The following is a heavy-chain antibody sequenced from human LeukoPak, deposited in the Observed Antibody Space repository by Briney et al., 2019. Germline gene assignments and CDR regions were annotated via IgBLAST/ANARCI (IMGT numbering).Heavy chain of an antibody. J-gene: IGHJ5*02. CDR2: INPNSGGT. D-gene: IGHD3-3*01. Sequence: ASVKVSCKASGYTFTCYYMHWVRQAPGQGLEWMGWINPNSGGTNYAQKFQGRVTMTRDTSISTAYMELSRLRSDDTAVYYCARGPITIFGVAIGWFDPWSQGTLVTVSS. V-gene: IGHV1-2*02. CDR1: GYTFTCYY. CDR3: ARGPITIFGVAIGWFDP.